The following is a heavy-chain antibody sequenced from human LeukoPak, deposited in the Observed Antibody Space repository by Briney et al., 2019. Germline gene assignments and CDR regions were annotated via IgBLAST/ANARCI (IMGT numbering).Heavy chain of an antibody. CDR2: ISAYNGNT. Sequence: ASVKVSCKASGYTFTSYGISWVRQAPGQGLEWMGWISAYNGNTNYAQKLQGRVTMTTDTSTSTAYMELRSLRSDDTAVYYCATDYGYVWGSYRLDYWGQGTLVTVSS. CDR3: ATDYGYVWGSYRLDY. CDR1: GYTFTSYG. D-gene: IGHD3-16*02. J-gene: IGHJ4*02. V-gene: IGHV1-18*01.